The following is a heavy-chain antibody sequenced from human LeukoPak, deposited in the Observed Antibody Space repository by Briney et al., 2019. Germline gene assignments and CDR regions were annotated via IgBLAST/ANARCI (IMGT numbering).Heavy chain of an antibody. CDR1: GYTFTSYY. CDR2: INPSGGSK. J-gene: IGHJ4*02. Sequence: ASVRVSCTASGYTFTSYYIHWVRQAPGQGLEWMGMINPSGGSKSCAHKFQVRITMTRDMSTSTVYMELSSLRSKDTAVYYCARNRGRLDYWGQGTLVTVSS. D-gene: IGHD1-14*01. V-gene: IGHV1-46*01. CDR3: ARNRGRLDY.